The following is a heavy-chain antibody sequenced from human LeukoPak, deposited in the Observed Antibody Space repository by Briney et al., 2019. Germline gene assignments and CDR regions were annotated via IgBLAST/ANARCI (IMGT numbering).Heavy chain of an antibody. CDR3: ARGPTLIGVTGTWPLDS. Sequence: SGGSLRLSCAASGFIFSDYSMKWVRQAPEKGLEWVSYISTGSSYKYYGDSVKGRFTISRDNAKNSLYLQMNSLRAEDTAVYYCARGPTLIGVTGTWPLDSWGQGTLVIVSS. V-gene: IGHV3-21*01. CDR2: ISTGSSYK. J-gene: IGHJ4*02. CDR1: GFIFSDYS. D-gene: IGHD6-19*01.